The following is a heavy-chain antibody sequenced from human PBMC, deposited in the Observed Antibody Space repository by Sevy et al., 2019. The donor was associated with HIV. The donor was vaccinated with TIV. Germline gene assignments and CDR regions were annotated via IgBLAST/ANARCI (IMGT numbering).Heavy chain of an antibody. V-gene: IGHV1-18*01. Sequence: ASVKVSCKASGYTFTRYGISWVRQAPGQGLEWMGWSGAYNGTTNYAQKLKGRVTMTTDTSTSTAYMELRRLRSDDTAVYYCARDRNNYDSSGYPKGIDVWGHGTTVTVSS. CDR3: ARDRNNYDSSGYPKGIDV. CDR2: SGAYNGTT. J-gene: IGHJ6*02. CDR1: GYTFTRYG. D-gene: IGHD3-22*01.